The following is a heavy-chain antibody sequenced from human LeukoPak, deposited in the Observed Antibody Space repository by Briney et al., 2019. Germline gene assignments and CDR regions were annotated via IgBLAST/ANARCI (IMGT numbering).Heavy chain of an antibody. CDR3: ARWGVVVAATNNPNYYYGMDV. CDR1: GYTFTSYG. D-gene: IGHD2-15*01. Sequence: ASVKVSCKASGYTFTSYGISWVRQAPGQGLEWMGWISAYNGNTNYAQKLQGRVTMTTDTSTSTAYMELRSLRSDDTAVYYCARWGVVVAATNNPNYYYGMDVWGQGTTVIVSS. J-gene: IGHJ6*02. V-gene: IGHV1-18*01. CDR2: ISAYNGNT.